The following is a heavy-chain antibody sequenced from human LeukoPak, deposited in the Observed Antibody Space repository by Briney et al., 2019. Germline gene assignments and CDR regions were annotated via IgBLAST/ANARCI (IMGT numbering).Heavy chain of an antibody. D-gene: IGHD2-15*01. V-gene: IGHV3-7*03. CDR3: ARDHGRYCSGGSCYFGGFLEY. CDR1: GFTFSNYW. CDR2: IRRDGSEK. J-gene: IGHJ4*02. Sequence: GGSLRLSCAASGFTFSNYWMSWVRQAPGKGLEWAANIRRDGSEKYYVGSVKGRFTISRDNAKNSLYLQMNGLRAEDTAVYYCARDHGRYCSGGSCYFGGFLEYWGQGTLGTVSS.